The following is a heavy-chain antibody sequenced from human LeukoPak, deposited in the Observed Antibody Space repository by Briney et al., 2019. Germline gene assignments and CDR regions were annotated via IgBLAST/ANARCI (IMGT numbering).Heavy chain of an antibody. CDR2: IDPSGSYT. J-gene: IGHJ6*02. V-gene: IGHV5-10-1*01. CDR3: AASGIYYYGMDV. CDR1: GYSFTSYW. Sequence: GESLKISCKGSGYSFTSYWISWVRQMPGKGLEWMGRIDPSGSYTNYSPSFQGHVTISADKSISTAYLQWSSLKASDTAMYYCAASGIYYYGMDVWGQGTTVTVSS. D-gene: IGHD3-10*01.